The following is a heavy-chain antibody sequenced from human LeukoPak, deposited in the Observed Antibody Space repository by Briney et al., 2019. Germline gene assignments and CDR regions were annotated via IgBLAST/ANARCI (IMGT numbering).Heavy chain of an antibody. D-gene: IGHD6-19*01. J-gene: IGHJ4*02. CDR3: ARDDIAVATCFDY. CDR2: ISSSSSTI. Sequence: GGSLRLSCAASGFTFSSYSMLRVRQAPGKGLEWVSYISSSSSTIYYADSVKGRFTISRDNAKNSLYLQMNTLRAEDTAVYYCARDDIAVATCFDYWGQGTLVTVSS. V-gene: IGHV3-48*01. CDR1: GFTFSSYS.